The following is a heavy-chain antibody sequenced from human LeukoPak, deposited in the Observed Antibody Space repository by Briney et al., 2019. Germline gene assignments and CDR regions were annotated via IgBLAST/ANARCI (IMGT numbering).Heavy chain of an antibody. D-gene: IGHD6-25*01. CDR1: GLTFSSYW. Sequence: GGSLRLSCAASGLTFSSYWMSWVRQAPGKGLEWVSVISSGGSTYYADPVKGRFTISRDNSKNTLYLQMNSLRVEDAAVYYCGRDLIGTAASWDSWGQGTLVTVSS. V-gene: IGHV3-53*01. CDR3: GRDLIGTAASWDS. J-gene: IGHJ4*02. CDR2: ISSGGST.